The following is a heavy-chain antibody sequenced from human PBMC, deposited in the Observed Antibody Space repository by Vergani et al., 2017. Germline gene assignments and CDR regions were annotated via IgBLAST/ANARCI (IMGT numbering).Heavy chain of an antibody. Sequence: EVQLVESGGDLVQPGGSLRLSCAASGFTFSSYSMNWVRQAPGKGLEWVSYISSSINTIYYADSVKGRFTTSRDNAKNSLYLQMNSLRDEDTAVYYCARGAGYYDSSGYYQFDSWGQGTLVTVSS. CDR2: ISSSINTI. V-gene: IGHV3-48*02. CDR3: ARGAGYYDSSGYYQFDS. D-gene: IGHD3-22*01. CDR1: GFTFSSYS. J-gene: IGHJ4*02.